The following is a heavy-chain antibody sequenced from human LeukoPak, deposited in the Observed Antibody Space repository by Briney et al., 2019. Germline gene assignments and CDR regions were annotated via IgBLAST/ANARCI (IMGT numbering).Heavy chain of an antibody. CDR3: ARQLGYCSSTSCYADKVDY. Sequence: SQTLSLTCTVSAGSISSSSYYWGWIRQPPGKGLEWIGRIYYSGSTYYNPSLKSRVTISVDTSKNQFSLKLSSVTAADTAVYYCARQLGYCSSTSCYADKVDYWGQGTLVTVSS. CDR2: IYYSGST. D-gene: IGHD2-2*01. J-gene: IGHJ4*02. V-gene: IGHV4-39*01. CDR1: AGSISSSSYY.